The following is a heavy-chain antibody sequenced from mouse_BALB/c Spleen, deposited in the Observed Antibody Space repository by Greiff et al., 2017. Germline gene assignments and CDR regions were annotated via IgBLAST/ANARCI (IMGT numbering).Heavy chain of an antibody. CDR3: ARFDGYYDWFAY. D-gene: IGHD2-3*01. Sequence: EVKLVESGGGLVQPGGSLRLSCATSGFTFTDYYMSWVRQPPGKALEWLGFISNKANGYSTEYSASVKGTFTISRDNSQSILYLQMNTLRAEDSATYYCARFDGYYDWFAYWGQGTLVTVSA. J-gene: IGHJ3*01. CDR2: ISNKANGYST. V-gene: IGHV7-3*02. CDR1: GFTFTDYY.